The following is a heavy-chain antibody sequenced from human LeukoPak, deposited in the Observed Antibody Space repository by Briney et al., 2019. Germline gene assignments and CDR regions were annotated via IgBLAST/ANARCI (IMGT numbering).Heavy chain of an antibody. Sequence: GGSLRLSCAASGFTFSSYSMNWVRQAPGKGLEWVSYISSSSSYIYYADSVKGRFTISRDNAKNSLYLQMNSLRAEDTAVYYCARGGGLVVPAAGNWFDPWGQGTLVTVSS. CDR3: ARGGGLVVPAAGNWFDP. D-gene: IGHD2-2*01. CDR2: ISSSSSYI. J-gene: IGHJ5*02. CDR1: GFTFSSYS. V-gene: IGHV3-21*05.